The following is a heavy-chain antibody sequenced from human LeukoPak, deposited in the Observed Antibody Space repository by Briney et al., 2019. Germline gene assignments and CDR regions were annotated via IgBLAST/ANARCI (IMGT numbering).Heavy chain of an antibody. D-gene: IGHD3-10*01. V-gene: IGHV4-39*01. Sequence: PSETLSLTCTVSGGSISSSSYYWGWIRQPPGKGLEWIGSIYYSGSTYYNPSLKSRVTISVDTSKNQFSLKLSSVTAADTAVYYCARQAMVRGVIIFRKNYYFDYWGQGTWSPSPQ. CDR3: ARQAMVRGVIIFRKNYYFDY. CDR1: GGSISSSSYY. CDR2: IYYSGST. J-gene: IGHJ4*02.